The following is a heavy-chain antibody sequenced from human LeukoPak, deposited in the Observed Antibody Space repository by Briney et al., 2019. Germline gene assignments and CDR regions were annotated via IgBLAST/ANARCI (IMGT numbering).Heavy chain of an antibody. CDR2: INPNSGGT. CDR1: GYTFTSYG. J-gene: IGHJ3*02. D-gene: IGHD3-22*01. V-gene: IGHV1-2*02. Sequence: ASVKVSCKASGYTFTSYGISWVRQAPGQGLEWMAWINPNSGGTNYAQKFQGRVTMTRDTSISTAYMELSRLRSDDTAVYYCARDGDSSGYEDAFDIWGQGTMVTVSS. CDR3: ARDGDSSGYEDAFDI.